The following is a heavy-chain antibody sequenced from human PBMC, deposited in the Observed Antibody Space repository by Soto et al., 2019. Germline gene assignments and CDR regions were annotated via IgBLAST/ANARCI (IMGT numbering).Heavy chain of an antibody. J-gene: IGHJ4*02. CDR1: GGSISSSSYY. CDR3: ARQWVGATPFDY. Sequence: QLQLQESGPGLVKPSETLSLTCTVSGGSISSSSYYWGWIRQPPGKGLEWIGSIYYSGSTYYNPSLKSRVTISVDTSKNQFSLKLSSVTAADTAVYYCARQWVGATPFDYWGQGTLVTVSS. D-gene: IGHD1-26*01. CDR2: IYYSGST. V-gene: IGHV4-39*01.